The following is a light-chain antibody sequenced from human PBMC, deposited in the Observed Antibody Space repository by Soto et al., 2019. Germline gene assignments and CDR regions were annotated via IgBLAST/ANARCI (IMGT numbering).Light chain of an antibody. CDR3: SSYNRGSTLPVV. CDR1: SSDVGGYNY. J-gene: IGLJ2*01. V-gene: IGLV2-14*01. CDR2: DVS. Sequence: QSALTQPASVSGSPGQSITISCTGTSSDVGGYNYVSWYQQHPGKAPKLMIYDVSNRPSGVSNRFSGSKSDNTASLTTSGLQAEDEADYYCSSYNRGSTLPVVFGGGTQVTVL.